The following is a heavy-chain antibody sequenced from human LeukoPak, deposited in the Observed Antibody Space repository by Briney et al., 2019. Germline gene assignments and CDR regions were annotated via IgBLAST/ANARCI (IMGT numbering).Heavy chain of an antibody. D-gene: IGHD3-22*01. V-gene: IGHV3-23*01. CDR3: AKDPTYYYDSSGYYLGY. Sequence: AGGSLRLSCAASGFTFSSYAMSWVRQAPGKGLEWVSAISGSGGSTYYAGSVKGRFTISRDNSKNTLYLQMNSLRAEDTAVYYCAKDPTYYYDSSGYYLGYWGQGTLVTVSS. CDR2: ISGSGGST. CDR1: GFTFSSYA. J-gene: IGHJ4*02.